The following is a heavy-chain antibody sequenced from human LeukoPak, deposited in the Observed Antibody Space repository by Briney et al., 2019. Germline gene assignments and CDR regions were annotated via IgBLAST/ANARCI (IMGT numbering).Heavy chain of an antibody. V-gene: IGHV3-74*01. CDR2: ISSDGSST. D-gene: IGHD2-15*01. J-gene: IGHJ4*02. CDR1: GFTFSSYW. CDR3: ASEPNPFYCSGGSCYPDY. Sequence: GGSLRLSCAASGFTFSSYWMHWVRQAPGKGLVWVSRISSDGSSTSNADSVKGRFTISRDNAKNTLYLQMNSLRAEDTAVYYCASEPNPFYCSGGSCYPDYWGQGTLVTVSS.